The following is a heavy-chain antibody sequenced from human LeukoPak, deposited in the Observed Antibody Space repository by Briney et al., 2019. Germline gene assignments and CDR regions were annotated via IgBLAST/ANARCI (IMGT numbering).Heavy chain of an antibody. CDR2: IKSKTDGGTT. CDR3: TTRDY. J-gene: IGHJ4*02. Sequence: GGSLRLSCAASGFTFSNAWMSWVRQAPGKGREWGGRIKSKTDGGTTDYAAPVKGRFTISRDDSNNTLYLQMNSLKTEDTAVYYCTTRDYWGQGTLVTVSS. CDR1: GFTFSNAW. V-gene: IGHV3-15*01.